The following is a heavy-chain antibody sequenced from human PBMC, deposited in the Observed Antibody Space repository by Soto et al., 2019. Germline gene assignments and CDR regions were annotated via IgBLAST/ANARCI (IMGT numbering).Heavy chain of an antibody. Sequence: EVQLVESGGGLVQPGWSLRLSCAASGFTFSSYDMHWVRQATGKGLEWVSAIDIAGNTYYPVSVRGRFTISRENAKNSLYLQINTLRAGDTAVYYCAREGERGSGDSVDALDVWGQGTLVTVSS. CDR2: IDIAGNT. V-gene: IGHV3-13*01. CDR3: AREGERGSGDSVDALDV. CDR1: GFTFSSYD. D-gene: IGHD3-10*01. J-gene: IGHJ3*01.